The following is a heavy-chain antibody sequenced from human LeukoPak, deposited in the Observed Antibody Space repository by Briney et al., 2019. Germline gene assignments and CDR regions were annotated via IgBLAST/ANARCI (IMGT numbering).Heavy chain of an antibody. V-gene: IGHV4-34*01. CDR2: INSGGST. CDR3: SRGLVGPRLSI. CDR1: GRSLSGYY. J-gene: IGHJ4*02. Sequence: PSETLSLTCAVYGRSLSGYYWSWNRQPPGKGLEWIGAINSGGSTYYNPSLKSQVSMSLDTSRNQFSLKLTSVAAADTAMYYCSRGLVGPRLSIWSQGTLVTVSS. D-gene: IGHD1-26*01.